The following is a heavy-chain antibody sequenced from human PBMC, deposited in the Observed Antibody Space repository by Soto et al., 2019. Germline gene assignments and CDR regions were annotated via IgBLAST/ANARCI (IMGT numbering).Heavy chain of an antibody. CDR1: GGTFSSYA. V-gene: IGHV1-69*13. J-gene: IGHJ6*02. CDR2: IIPIFGTA. CDR3: ARDGPSIAAQNYYYYYGMDV. D-gene: IGHD6-6*01. Sequence: SVKVSCKASGGTFSSYAISWARQAPGQGLEWMGGIIPIFGTANYAQKFQGRVTITADESTSTAYMELSSLRSEDTAVYYCARDGPSIAAQNYYYYYGMDVWGQGTTVTVSS.